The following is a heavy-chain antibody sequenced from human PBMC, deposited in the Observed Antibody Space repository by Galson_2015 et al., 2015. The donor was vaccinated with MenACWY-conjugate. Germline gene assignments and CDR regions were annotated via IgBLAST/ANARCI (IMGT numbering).Heavy chain of an antibody. Sequence: SVKVSCKASGYTFTSYYMHWVRQAPGQGLEWMGIINPSGGSTNYAQKFQGWVTMTRDTSISTAYMELSRLRSDDTAVYYCARVRNYYDSSGYYSFAYYFDYWGQGTLVTVSS. CDR3: ARVRNYYDSSGYYSFAYYFDY. V-gene: IGHV1-2*04. CDR2: INPSGGST. J-gene: IGHJ4*02. D-gene: IGHD3-22*01. CDR1: GYTFTSYY.